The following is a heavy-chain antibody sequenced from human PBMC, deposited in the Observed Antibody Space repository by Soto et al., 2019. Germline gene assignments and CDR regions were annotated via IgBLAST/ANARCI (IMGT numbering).Heavy chain of an antibody. J-gene: IGHJ6*02. V-gene: IGHV1-3*01. CDR1: GYTFTSYA. Sequence: QVQLVQSGAEVKKPGASVKVSCKASGYTFTSYAMHWVRQAPGQRLEWMGWINAGNGNTKYSQTFQGRVTITRDTSASTADMELSSLRSEDTAVYYCAREGLVTLDYYNMDVWGHGTTVTVSS. CDR2: INAGNGNT. D-gene: IGHD2-21*02. CDR3: AREGLVTLDYYNMDV.